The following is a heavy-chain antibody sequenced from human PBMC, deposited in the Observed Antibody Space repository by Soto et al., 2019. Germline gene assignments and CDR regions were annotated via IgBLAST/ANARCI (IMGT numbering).Heavy chain of an antibody. CDR1: GFTFSSYE. J-gene: IGHJ5*02. CDR3: ARSDYSNYVDWFDP. V-gene: IGHV3-48*03. CDR2: ISSSGSTI. Sequence: EVQLVESGGGLVQPGGSLRLSCAASGFTFSSYEMIWVRQAPGKGLEWVPYISSSGSTIYYADSVKGPFTISKDNAKNSLYLPMNSLRAEDTAVYYCARSDYSNYVDWFDPGVQGTLGTVSS. D-gene: IGHD4-4*01.